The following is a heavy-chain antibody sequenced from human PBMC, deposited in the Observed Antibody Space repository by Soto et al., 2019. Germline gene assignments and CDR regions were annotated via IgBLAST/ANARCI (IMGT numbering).Heavy chain of an antibody. Sequence: GGSLRLSCAASGFTFSSYAMSWVRQAPGKGLEWVSAISGSGGSTYYADSVKGRFTISRDNSKNTLYLQMNSLRAEDTAVYYCATDTYYYGSVPVVWGQGTTGTVSS. V-gene: IGHV3-23*01. D-gene: IGHD3-10*01. CDR1: GFTFSSYA. CDR3: ATDTYYYGSVPVV. CDR2: ISGSGGST. J-gene: IGHJ6*02.